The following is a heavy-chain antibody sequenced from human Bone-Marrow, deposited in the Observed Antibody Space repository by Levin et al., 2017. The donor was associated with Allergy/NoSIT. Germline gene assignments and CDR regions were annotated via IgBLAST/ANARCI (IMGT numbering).Heavy chain of an antibody. CDR3: ARGRKYSSGWYRGWFDP. CDR1: GGSFSGYY. CDR2: INHSGST. J-gene: IGHJ5*02. Sequence: SQTLSLTCAVYGGSFSGYYWSWIRQPPGKGLEWIGEINHSGSTNYNPSLKSRVTISVDTSKNQFSLKLSSVTAADTAVYYCARGRKYSSGWYRGWFDPWGQGTLVTVSS. D-gene: IGHD6-19*01. V-gene: IGHV4-34*01.